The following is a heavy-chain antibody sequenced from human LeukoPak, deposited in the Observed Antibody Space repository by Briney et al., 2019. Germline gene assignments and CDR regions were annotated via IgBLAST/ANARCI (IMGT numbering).Heavy chain of an antibody. V-gene: IGHV3-33*06. CDR2: IWYDGSDK. J-gene: IGHJ6*03. CDR3: AKGLDMDV. CDR1: GFIVSSYA. Sequence: PGRSLRLSCCAPGFIVSSYAGGWVRQAPGKGLEWVALIWYDGSDKYHAGSVKGRFTISRDNSKNTLYLQMNSLRVEETAVYYCAKGLDMDVWGKGTTVTVSS.